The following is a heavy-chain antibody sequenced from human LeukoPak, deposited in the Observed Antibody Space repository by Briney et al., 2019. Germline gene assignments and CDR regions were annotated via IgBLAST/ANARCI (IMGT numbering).Heavy chain of an antibody. J-gene: IGHJ5*02. D-gene: IGHD2-2*01. CDR2: IFYSGST. Sequence: SETLSLTCTVSGGSISTSNYYWGWIRQPPGKGLEWIENIFYSGSTYYSPSLKSRVTISLDTSRNQFSLKLNSVTAADTAVYYCARHNPDIVVVPAARRNNWFDPWGQGTLVTVSS. CDR3: ARHNPDIVVVPAARRNNWFDP. V-gene: IGHV4-39*01. CDR1: GGSISTSNYY.